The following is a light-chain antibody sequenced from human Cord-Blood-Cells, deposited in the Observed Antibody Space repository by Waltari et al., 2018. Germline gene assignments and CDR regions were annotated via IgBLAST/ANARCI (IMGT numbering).Light chain of an antibody. V-gene: IGLV1-47*01. CDR2: RNN. Sequence: QSVLTQPPSASGTPGPRVTIPCSGSSSNRRRNYVYWYQQLPGTAPKLLLSRNNQRPAGVPDRFSGSKSGTSASLAISGLRSEDEADYYCAAWDDSLSGPVFGGGTKLTVL. CDR3: AAWDDSLSGPV. J-gene: IGLJ2*01. CDR1: SSNRRRNY.